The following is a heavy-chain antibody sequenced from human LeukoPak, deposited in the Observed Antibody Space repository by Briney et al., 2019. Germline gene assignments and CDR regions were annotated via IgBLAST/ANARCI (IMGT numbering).Heavy chain of an antibody. V-gene: IGHV1-2*04. CDR2: INPNSGGT. CDR1: GYTFTGYY. D-gene: IGHD3-22*01. Sequence: ASVKVSCKASGYTFTGYYMHWVRQAPGQGLEWTGWINPNSGGTNYAQKFQGWVTMTRDTSISTACMELSRLRSDDTAVYYCARDKESGYYPLYYFDYWGQGTLVTVSS. CDR3: ARDKESGYYPLYYFDY. J-gene: IGHJ4*02.